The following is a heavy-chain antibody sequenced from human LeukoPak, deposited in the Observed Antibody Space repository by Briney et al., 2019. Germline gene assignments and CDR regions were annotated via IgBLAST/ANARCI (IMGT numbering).Heavy chain of an antibody. CDR3: ARGDAMVRGVSWWFDP. J-gene: IGHJ5*02. Sequence: SETLSLTCAVYGGSFSGYYWSWIRQPPGEGLEWIGEINHSGSTNYNPSLKSRVTISVDTSKNQFSLKLSSVTAADTAVYYCARGDAMVRGVSWWFDPWGQGTLVTVSS. D-gene: IGHD3-10*01. CDR2: INHSGST. CDR1: GGSFSGYY. V-gene: IGHV4-34*01.